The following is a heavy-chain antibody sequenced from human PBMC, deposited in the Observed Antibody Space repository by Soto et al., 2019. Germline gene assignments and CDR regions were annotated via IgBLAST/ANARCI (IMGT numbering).Heavy chain of an antibody. CDR2: ILPIFGTP. V-gene: IGHV1-69*13. J-gene: IGHJ4*02. CDR1: GGTFSNSA. CDR3: ACPAEALNTAMLNALAH. D-gene: IGHD5-18*01. Sequence: SVKVSCKASGGTFSNSAIIWVRQAPGQGLEWMGGILPIFGTPNYAQKFQGRLTISADEFSSAAYMELNILRYEYTAGYYCACPAEALNTAMLNALAHCGQGSPVNVSS.